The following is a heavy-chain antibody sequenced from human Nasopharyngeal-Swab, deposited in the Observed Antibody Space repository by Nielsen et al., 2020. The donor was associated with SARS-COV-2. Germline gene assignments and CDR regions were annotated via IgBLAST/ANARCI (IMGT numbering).Heavy chain of an antibody. V-gene: IGHV4-39*01. CDR2: VYNNGDT. J-gene: IGHJ4*02. CDR3: TSSKT. Sequence: SETLSLTCTVPGVSMSSSRSFYWGWIRQPPGKGLEWIGSVYNNGDTFYNPSLQSRVTISVDTSENQFSLRLTSVTAADTALYYCTSSKTWGQGVLVTVSS. D-gene: IGHD2-2*01. CDR1: GVSMSSSRSFY.